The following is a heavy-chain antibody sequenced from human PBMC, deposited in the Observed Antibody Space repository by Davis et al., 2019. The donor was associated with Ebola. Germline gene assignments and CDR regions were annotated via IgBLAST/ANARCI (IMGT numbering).Heavy chain of an antibody. CDR2: ISSASAAL. CDR1: GFTFSPSG. J-gene: IGHJ3*01. CDR3: ARDKVGATTDAFDF. Sequence: PGGSLRLSCEASGFTFSPSGMNWVRLAPGKGLEWISYISSASAALYYSDSVKGRFTISRDNAKNSLFLQMNSLRDEDTAVYYCARDKVGATTDAFDFWGQGTMVTVSS. V-gene: IGHV3-48*02. D-gene: IGHD1-26*01.